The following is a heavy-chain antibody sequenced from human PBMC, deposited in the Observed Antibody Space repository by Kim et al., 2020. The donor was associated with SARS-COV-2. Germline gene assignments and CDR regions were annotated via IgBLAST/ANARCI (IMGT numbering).Heavy chain of an antibody. D-gene: IGHD6-19*01. CDR3: ARVFSEQWPYDY. J-gene: IGHJ4*02. Sequence: GGSLRLSCAASGFTFSSYSMNWVRQAPGKGLEWVSSISSSSSYIYYADSVKGRFTISRDNAKNSLYLQMNSLRAEDTAVYYCARVFSEQWPYDYWGQGTLVTVSS. CDR2: ISSSSSYI. CDR1: GFTFSSYS. V-gene: IGHV3-21*01.